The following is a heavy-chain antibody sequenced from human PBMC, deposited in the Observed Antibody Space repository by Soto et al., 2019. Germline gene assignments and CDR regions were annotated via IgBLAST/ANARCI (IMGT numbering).Heavy chain of an antibody. CDR1: GGSISSGGYY. Sequence: QVQLQESGPGLVKPSQTLSLTCSVSGGSISSGGYYWSWIRRHPGKGLEWIGYIYYSGTTYYNPSLESRVTISLDTSKNQFSLNLSSVTAADTAVYYCATDHDSSGYYFGYWGLGTLVTVSS. J-gene: IGHJ4*02. D-gene: IGHD3-22*01. CDR2: IYYSGTT. CDR3: ATDHDSSGYYFGY. V-gene: IGHV4-31*03.